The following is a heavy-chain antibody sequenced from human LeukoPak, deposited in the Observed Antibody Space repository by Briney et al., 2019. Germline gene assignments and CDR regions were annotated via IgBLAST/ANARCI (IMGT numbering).Heavy chain of an antibody. V-gene: IGHV1-18*01. CDR1: GYTFTSYG. D-gene: IGHD4-23*01. CDR2: ISAYNGNT. J-gene: IGHJ6*02. CDR3: ARSPATVVSIYGMDV. Sequence: ASVNVSCTASGYTFTSYGISWVRQAPGQGLEWMGWISAYNGNTNYAQKLQGRVTMTTDTSTSTAYMELRSLRSDDTAVYYCARSPATVVSIYGMDVWGQGTTVTVSS.